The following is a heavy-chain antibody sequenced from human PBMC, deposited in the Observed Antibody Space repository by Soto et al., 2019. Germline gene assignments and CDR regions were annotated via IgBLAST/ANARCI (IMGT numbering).Heavy chain of an antibody. V-gene: IGHV1-2*04. J-gene: IGHJ6*02. CDR1: GYTFTGYY. CDR3: ARDRIPSRLLWFGESKEDFYGMDV. CDR2: INPNSGGT. D-gene: IGHD3-10*01. Sequence: ASVNVSCKASGYTFTGYYMHWVRQAPGQGLEWMGWINPNSGGTNYAQKFQGWVTMTRDTSISTAYMELSRLRSDDTAVYYCARDRIPSRLLWFGESKEDFYGMDVWGQGTSVTVS.